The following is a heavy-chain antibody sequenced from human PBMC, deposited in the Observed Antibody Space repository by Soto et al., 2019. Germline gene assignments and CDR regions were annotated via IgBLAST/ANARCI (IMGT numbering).Heavy chain of an antibody. D-gene: IGHD2-21*02. V-gene: IGHV4-31*03. CDR1: GGSISSGGYY. CDR2: IYYSGST. CDR3: ARDSASHCGGDCYPGSFDY. Sequence: KPSETLSLTCTVSGGSISSGGYYWSWIRQHPGKGLEWIGYIYYSGSTYYNPSLKSRVTISVDTSKNQFSLKLSSVTAADTAVYYCARDSASHCGGDCYPGSFDYWGQGTLVTVSS. J-gene: IGHJ4*02.